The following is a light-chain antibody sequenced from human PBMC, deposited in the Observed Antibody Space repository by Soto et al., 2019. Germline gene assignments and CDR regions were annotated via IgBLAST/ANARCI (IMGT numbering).Light chain of an antibody. CDR2: DAS. CDR1: QSVSTY. J-gene: IGKJ5*01. V-gene: IGKV3-20*01. CDR3: QQYGDSPRT. Sequence: EIVMTQSPATLSVSPGERATLSCRASQSVSTYLAWYQQRPGQAPRLLIYDASYRATDIPPRFSGSGSGTDFTLTISRLEPEDFAVYYCQQYGDSPRTFGQGTRREIK.